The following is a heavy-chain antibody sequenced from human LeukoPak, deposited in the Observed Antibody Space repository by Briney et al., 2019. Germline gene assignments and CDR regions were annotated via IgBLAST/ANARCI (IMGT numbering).Heavy chain of an antibody. CDR3: ARMGSFGDSFDY. J-gene: IGHJ4*02. CDR1: GGSFSGYY. V-gene: IGHV4-34*01. CDR2: INHSGST. D-gene: IGHD3-10*01. Sequence: SETLSLTCAVYGGSFSGYYWSWIRQPPGKGLEWIGEINHSGSTNYNPSLKSRVTISVDTSKNQFSLKLSSVTAADTAVYYCARMGSFGDSFDYWGQGTLVTVSS.